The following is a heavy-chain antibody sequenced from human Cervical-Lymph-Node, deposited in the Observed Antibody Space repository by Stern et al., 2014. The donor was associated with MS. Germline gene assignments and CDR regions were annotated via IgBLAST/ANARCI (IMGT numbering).Heavy chain of an antibody. J-gene: IGHJ4*02. Sequence: QVQLVQSGAEVKKHGASVKASCKASGYTFTSYAMHWVRQAPGQRLEWTEWHNRGNGDTKYSQKFQGRVTITRDTSASTAYMELSSLRSEDTAVYYCARGELVYYFDYWGQGTLVTVSS. CDR2: HNRGNGDT. V-gene: IGHV1-3*01. D-gene: IGHD2-8*02. CDR3: ARGELVYYFDY. CDR1: GYTFTSYA.